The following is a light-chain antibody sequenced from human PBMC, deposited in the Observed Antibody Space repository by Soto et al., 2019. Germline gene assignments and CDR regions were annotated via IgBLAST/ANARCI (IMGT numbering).Light chain of an antibody. CDR2: GAS. CDR3: QQSYSAPPLT. J-gene: IGKJ4*01. CDR1: QNIDIF. V-gene: IGKV1-39*01. Sequence: DIQMTQSPSSLSASVGDRVTITCRASQNIDIFLNWYHQKPGRAPNLLIYGASTLQNGVPSRFSGSGCGTDFSLTISSLQPEDFGTYYYQQSYSAPPLTFVAGTKVDIK.